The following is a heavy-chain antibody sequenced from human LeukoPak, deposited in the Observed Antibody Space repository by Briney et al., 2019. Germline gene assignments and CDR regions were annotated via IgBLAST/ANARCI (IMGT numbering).Heavy chain of an antibody. V-gene: IGHV4-59*01. CDR3: AREGGAPGHTNEFDY. D-gene: IGHD1-1*01. J-gene: IGHJ4*02. Sequence: SETLSLTCSVSGITPFHWSWIRQTPGKGLEWIGHITFTGNTNYNPSLKGRVTISLGTSNNQFSLELKAVTAADTAVYYCAREGGAPGHTNEFDYWGQGILVTVSS. CDR2: ITFTGNT. CDR1: GITPFH.